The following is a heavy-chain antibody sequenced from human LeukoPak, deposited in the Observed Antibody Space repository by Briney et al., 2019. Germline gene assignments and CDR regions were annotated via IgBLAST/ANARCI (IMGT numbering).Heavy chain of an antibody. CDR2: ISPYDGAT. V-gene: IGHV1-18*01. D-gene: IGHD3-9*01. J-gene: IGHJ4*02. Sequence: GASVKVSCTAPGYSFTSYGITWVRQAPGQGLEWMGWISPYDGATEYAQNLQDRVSMTIDTSTNTAHVEVRSLKSDDTAIYYCARDTDWTVDYWGQGTLVTVSS. CDR1: GYSFTSYG. CDR3: ARDTDWTVDY.